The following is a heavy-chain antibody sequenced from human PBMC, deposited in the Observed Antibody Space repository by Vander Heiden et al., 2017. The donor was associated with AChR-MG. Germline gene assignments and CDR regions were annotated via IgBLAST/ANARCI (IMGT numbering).Heavy chain of an antibody. CDR3: AKEYCTGGVCLFDY. J-gene: IGHJ4*02. CDR1: RYTFTNYA. V-gene: IGHV7-4-1*02. Sequence: QVQLVQSGSELKKPGASVEVSCKASRYTFTNYAMNWVRQAPGQGLEWMGWINTNTGNPTYAQGFTGRFVFSLDTSVSTAYLQISSLKAEDTAVYYCAKEYCTGGVCLFDYWGQGTLVTVSS. D-gene: IGHD2-8*02. CDR2: INTNTGNP.